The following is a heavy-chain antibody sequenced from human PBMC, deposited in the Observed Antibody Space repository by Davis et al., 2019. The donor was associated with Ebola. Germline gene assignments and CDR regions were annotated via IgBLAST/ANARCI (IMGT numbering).Heavy chain of an antibody. V-gene: IGHV1-69*13. J-gene: IGHJ4*02. Sequence: SVQVSCKASRGTFSSYAISWVRPAPGQGLEWMGGIIPIFGTANYAQKFQGRVTITADESTSTAYMELSSLRSEDTAVYYCADRYCSGGSGGTCWGQGTLVTVSS. CDR3: ADRYCSGGSGGTC. CDR2: IIPIFGTA. D-gene: IGHD2-15*01. CDR1: RGTFSSYA.